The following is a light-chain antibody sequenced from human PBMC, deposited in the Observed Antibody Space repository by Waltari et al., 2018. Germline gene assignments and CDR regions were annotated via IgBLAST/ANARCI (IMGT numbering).Light chain of an antibody. CDR1: QGIGND. CDR2: SAS. J-gene: IGKJ2*01. CDR3: LQDSFYPHT. V-gene: IGKV1-17*01. Sequence: DIQMTQSPPSLSASVGDRVTITCRASQGIGNDLGWYQQKPGKVPKRLIYSASSLQSGVPSRFSGSGSGTEFSLTISSLQPEDIATYYCLQDSFYPHTFGQGTKVEIK.